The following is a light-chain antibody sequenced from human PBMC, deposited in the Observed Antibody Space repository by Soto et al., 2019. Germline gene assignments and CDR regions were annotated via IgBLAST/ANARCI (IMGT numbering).Light chain of an antibody. CDR1: NSDVGVYHY. J-gene: IGLJ1*01. Sequence: QSVLTQPASVSGSPGQSITISCTGTNSDVGVYHYVSWYQQHPGKAPKLMIYDVTNRPSGVSNRFAGSRSGNTASLTISGLQAEDEADYYCSSYTSGSTYVFGPGTKPHRP. CDR2: DVT. V-gene: IGLV2-14*01. CDR3: SSYTSGSTYV.